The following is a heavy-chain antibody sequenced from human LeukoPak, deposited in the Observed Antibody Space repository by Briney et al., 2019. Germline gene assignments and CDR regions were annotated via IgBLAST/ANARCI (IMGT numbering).Heavy chain of an antibody. CDR3: ARSTGSTMFIDY. Sequence: PSETLSLTCTVSGGSISSYYWTWIRQPPGRGLEWIGHIFYSGSTNYKPSLKSRVAMSVDTSKNQFSLRLSSVTAADTAVYYCARSTGSTMFIDYWGQGTLVTVSS. CDR1: GGSISSYY. J-gene: IGHJ4*02. CDR2: IFYSGST. V-gene: IGHV4-59*01. D-gene: IGHD3-10*02.